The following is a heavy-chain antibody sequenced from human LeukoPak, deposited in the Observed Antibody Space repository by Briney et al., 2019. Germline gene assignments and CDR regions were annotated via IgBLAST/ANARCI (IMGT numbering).Heavy chain of an antibody. CDR3: PKDDGIRYFDWYIDY. J-gene: IGHJ4*02. D-gene: IGHD3-9*01. V-gene: IGHV3-9*01. CDR2: ISWNSGSI. CDR1: GFTFDDDA. Sequence: PGGSLRLSCAASGFTFDDDAMHWVLQAPRKGLEWVSGISWNSGSIGYADSVKGRFTISRDNSKNTLYLQMSSLRAEDTAVYFFPKDDGIRYFDWYIDYWGQGTLVTVSS.